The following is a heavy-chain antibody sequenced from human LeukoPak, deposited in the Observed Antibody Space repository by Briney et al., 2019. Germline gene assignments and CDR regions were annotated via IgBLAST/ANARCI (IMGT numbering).Heavy chain of an antibody. CDR3: ARVEEEMATIY. D-gene: IGHD5-24*01. CDR2: IYYSGST. J-gene: IGHJ4*02. V-gene: IGHV4-59*01. Sequence: SETLSLTCTVSGGSISSYYWSWIRQPPGKGLEWIGYIYYSGSTNYNPSLKSRVTISVDTSKNQFSLKPSSVTAADTAVYYCARVEEEMATIYWGQGTLVTVSS. CDR1: GGSISSYY.